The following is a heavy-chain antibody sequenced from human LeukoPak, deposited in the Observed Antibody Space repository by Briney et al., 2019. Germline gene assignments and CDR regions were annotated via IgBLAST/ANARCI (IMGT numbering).Heavy chain of an antibody. CDR1: GGTFISSA. D-gene: IGHD3-16*01. V-gene: IGHV1-69*05. Sequence: ASVKVSCKASGGTFISSALSWVRPAPGQGLEWMGGIIPIFGTANYAQKFQGRVTSTTDESTSTVDMVLSSLRAEDTAVYYCAKDGVDFGYWLQGTLVSDSS. CDR2: IIPIFGTA. J-gene: IGHJ4*02. CDR3: AKDGVDFGY.